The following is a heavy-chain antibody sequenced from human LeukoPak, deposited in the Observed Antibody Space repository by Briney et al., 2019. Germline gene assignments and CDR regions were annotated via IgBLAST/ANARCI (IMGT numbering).Heavy chain of an antibody. Sequence: SVKVSCKGSGGTFSSYSISWVRQAPGQGLEWMGGIIPAFGTAHYAQKFQGRVTFTTDESTTTAYMELSRLRSDDTAVYYCARTDSSGWPYYYYYYMDVWGKGTTVTVSS. CDR3: ARTDSSGWPYYYYYYMDV. J-gene: IGHJ6*03. V-gene: IGHV1-69*05. D-gene: IGHD6-19*01. CDR1: GGTFSSYS. CDR2: IIPAFGTA.